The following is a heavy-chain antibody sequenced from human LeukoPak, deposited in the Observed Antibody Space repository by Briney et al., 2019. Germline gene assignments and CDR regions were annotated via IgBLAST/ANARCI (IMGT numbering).Heavy chain of an antibody. CDR3: AKFASSTDAFDI. J-gene: IGHJ3*02. D-gene: IGHD2-2*01. Sequence: GGSLRLSCAASGSSGTTNYMSWVRQAPGKGLEFVSIVYGGDTTVYADSVKGRFTISRDNSKNTLYLQMNSLRAEDTAVYYCAKFASSTDAFDIWGQGTMVTVSS. CDR2: VYGGDTT. CDR1: GSSGTTNY. V-gene: IGHV3-53*05.